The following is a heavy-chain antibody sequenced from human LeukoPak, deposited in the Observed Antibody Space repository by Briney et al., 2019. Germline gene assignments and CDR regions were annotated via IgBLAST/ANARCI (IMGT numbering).Heavy chain of an antibody. CDR2: IYSSGNT. CDR1: GGSISGYY. CDR3: VRGEWWFDP. V-gene: IGHV4-4*07. J-gene: IGHJ5*02. D-gene: IGHD3-3*01. Sequence: KPSETLSLTCTVSGGSISGYYWSWIRQPAGRGLEWIGRIYSSGNTNYNPSLRSRITMSVESSKKKFSLKLNSVTAADTAVYYCVRGEWWFDPWGQGTLVTVSS.